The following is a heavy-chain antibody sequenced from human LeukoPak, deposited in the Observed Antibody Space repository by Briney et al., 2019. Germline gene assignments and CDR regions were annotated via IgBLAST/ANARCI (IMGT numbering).Heavy chain of an antibody. D-gene: IGHD6-19*01. V-gene: IGHV3-21*01. J-gene: IGHJ4*02. Sequence: PGGSLRLSCAASGFTFSSYSMNWVRQAPGKGLEWVSSISSSSSYIYYADSVKGRFTISRDNAKNSLYLQMNSLRAEDTAVYYCASSGPGSSGRDHWGQGTLVTVCS. CDR3: ASSGPGSSGRDH. CDR1: GFTFSSYS. CDR2: ISSSSSYI.